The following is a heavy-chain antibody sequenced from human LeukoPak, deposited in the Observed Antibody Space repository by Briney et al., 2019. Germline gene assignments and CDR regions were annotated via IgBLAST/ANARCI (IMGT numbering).Heavy chain of an antibody. CDR3: ANSGYSYGRTFDY. Sequence: ASVKVSCKVSGYTFTDYYMHWVQQAPGKGLEWMGLVDPEDSETIYAEKFQGRVTITADTSTDTAYMELSSLRSEDTAVYYCANSGYSYGRTFDYWGQGTLVTVSS. D-gene: IGHD5-18*01. CDR2: VDPEDSET. CDR1: GYTFTDYY. V-gene: IGHV1-69-2*01. J-gene: IGHJ4*02.